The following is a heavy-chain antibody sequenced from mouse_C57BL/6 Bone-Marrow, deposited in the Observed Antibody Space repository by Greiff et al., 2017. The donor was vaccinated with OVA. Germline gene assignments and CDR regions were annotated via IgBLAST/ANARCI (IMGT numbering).Heavy chain of an antibody. CDR2: IYPGDGDT. V-gene: IGHV1-82*01. D-gene: IGHD1-1*01. J-gene: IGHJ3*01. CDR1: GYAFSSSW. CDR3: ARTGGVGAWFAY. Sequence: QVQLQQSGPELVKPGASVKISCKASGYAFSSSWMNWVKQRPGKGLEWIGRIYPGDGDTNYNGKFKGKATLTADKSSSTAYMQLSSLTSDDSAVFFCARTGGVGAWFAYWGQGTLVTVSA.